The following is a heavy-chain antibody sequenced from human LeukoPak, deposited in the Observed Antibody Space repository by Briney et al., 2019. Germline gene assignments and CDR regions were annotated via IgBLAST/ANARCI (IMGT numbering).Heavy chain of an antibody. Sequence: PSETLSLTCAVSSGSLRSYHWSWIRQPAGKGLEWIGRIYSSGSTNYNPALKSRVTMSVGASKNQFPLKLCSVTAADTAVYYCAREVEMATLSLHSSALDIWGQGKMVTVSS. D-gene: IGHD5-24*01. V-gene: IGHV4-4*07. CDR3: AREVEMATLSLHSSALDI. J-gene: IGHJ3*02. CDR2: IYSSGST. CDR1: SGSLRSYH.